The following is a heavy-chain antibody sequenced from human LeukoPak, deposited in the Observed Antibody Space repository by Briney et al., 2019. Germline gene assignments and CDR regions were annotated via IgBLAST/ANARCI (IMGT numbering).Heavy chain of an antibody. Sequence: PGGSLRLSCAASGFTFSSYSMNWVRQAPGKGLEWVSYISSSSSTIYYADSVKGRFTISRDNAKNSLYLHMNSPRAEDTAVYYCARGLLYTESFSRNWFDAWGQGILVIVSS. D-gene: IGHD1-26*01. CDR3: ARGLLYTESFSRNWFDA. V-gene: IGHV3-48*01. CDR2: ISSSSSTI. CDR1: GFTFSSYS. J-gene: IGHJ5*02.